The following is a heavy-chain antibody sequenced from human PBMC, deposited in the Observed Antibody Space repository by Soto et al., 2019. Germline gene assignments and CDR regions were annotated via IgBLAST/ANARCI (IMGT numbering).Heavy chain of an antibody. CDR3: TRSGYCSGGSCYSYYYYMDV. V-gene: IGHV3-73*01. D-gene: IGHD2-15*01. Sequence: GGSLRLSCAASGFTFSGSAMHWVRQASGKGLEWVGRIRSKANSYATAYAASVKGRFTISRDDSKNTAYLQMNSLKTEDTAVYYCTRSGYCSGGSCYSYYYYMDVWGKGTTVTVSS. CDR1: GFTFSGSA. J-gene: IGHJ6*03. CDR2: IRSKANSYAT.